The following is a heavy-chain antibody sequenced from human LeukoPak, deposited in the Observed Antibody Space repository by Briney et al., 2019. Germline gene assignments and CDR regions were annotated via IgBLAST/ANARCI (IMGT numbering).Heavy chain of an antibody. CDR2: TSAYNGNT. CDR3: AVNTYGSGSYSNDY. D-gene: IGHD3-10*01. Sequence: GAAVKVSFKSSGYTFTSYRISWVRQPPAQGLEWVGLTSAYNGNTTYEQKLQRRVTMTTATSTSTASMELRSLRSADTAVYYCAVNTYGSGSYSNDYWGQGTLVTVSS. CDR1: GYTFTSYR. J-gene: IGHJ4*02. V-gene: IGHV1-18*01.